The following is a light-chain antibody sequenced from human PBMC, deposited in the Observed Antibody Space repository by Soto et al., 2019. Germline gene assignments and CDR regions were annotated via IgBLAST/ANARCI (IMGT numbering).Light chain of an antibody. Sequence: DIQMTQSPSSLSASMGDRVAITCRASQAISNSLAWYQQKPGEPPQLLIYAASTLQSGVPSRFSGSGSGTDFTLTISGLQPEDLATYYCQSYNTARPTFGQGTRVGIK. J-gene: IGKJ5*01. CDR3: QSYNTARPT. CDR1: QAISNS. V-gene: IGKV1-27*01. CDR2: AAS.